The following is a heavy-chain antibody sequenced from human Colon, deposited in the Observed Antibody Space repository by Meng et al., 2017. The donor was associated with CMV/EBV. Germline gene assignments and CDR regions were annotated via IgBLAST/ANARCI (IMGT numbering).Heavy chain of an antibody. V-gene: IGHV3-23*01. J-gene: IGHJ5*02. CDR2: INAGRGDT. CDR3: AKNRAYSSSSGDWFDP. D-gene: IGHD6-6*01. CDR1: GFIFDTYA. Sequence: GESLKISCAASGFIFDTYAMSWVRQAPGKGLEWVSTINAGRGDTYYADSVKGRCTISRDNSKNTVYLQLSGLTTEDTALYYCAKNRAYSSSSGDWFDPGAREPWSPSPQ.